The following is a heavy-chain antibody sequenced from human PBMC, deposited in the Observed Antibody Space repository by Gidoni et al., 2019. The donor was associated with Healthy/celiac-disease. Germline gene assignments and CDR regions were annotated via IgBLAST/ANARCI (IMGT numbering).Heavy chain of an antibody. D-gene: IGHD2-2*02. CDR2: IYYRGST. CDR3: ARLGCSSTSCYREGGY. V-gene: IGHV4-39*01. Sequence: QLQLQESGPGLVKPSETLSLTCTVSGGSISSSSYYWGWIRQPPGKGLEWIGSIYYRGSTYYNPSLKSRVTISVDTSKNQCSLKRSSVTAADTAVYYCARLGCSSTSCYREGGYWGQGTLVTVSS. J-gene: IGHJ4*02. CDR1: GGSISSSSYY.